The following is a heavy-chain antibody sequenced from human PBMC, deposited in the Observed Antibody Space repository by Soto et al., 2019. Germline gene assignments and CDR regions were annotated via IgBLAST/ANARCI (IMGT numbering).Heavy chain of an antibody. V-gene: IGHV4-34*01. CDR1: GGSFSGYY. CDR3: AREQYDFWSGYSDYYYYYGMDV. Sequence: PSETLSLTCAVYGGSFSGYYWSWIRQPPGKGLEWIGEINHSGSTNYNPSLKSRVTISVDTSKNQFSLRLSSVTAADTAVYYCAREQYDFWSGYSDYYYYYGMDVWGQGTTVTVS. CDR2: INHSGST. J-gene: IGHJ6*02. D-gene: IGHD3-3*01.